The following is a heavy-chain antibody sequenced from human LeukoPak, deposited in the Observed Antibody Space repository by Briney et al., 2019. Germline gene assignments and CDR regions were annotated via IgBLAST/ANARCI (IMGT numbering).Heavy chain of an antibody. V-gene: IGHV3-23*01. D-gene: IGHD6-6*01. CDR1: GFTFSTYT. Sequence: GGSLRLSCAASGFTFSTYTMYWVRHPPGKRLEWVSIIGSSGGGIHYADSVKGRFTISRDNSKNALYLQMNSLRAEDTAVYYCARASGARPGWGDFDYWGQGTLVTVSS. CDR3: ARASGARPGWGDFDY. J-gene: IGHJ4*02. CDR2: IGSSGGGI.